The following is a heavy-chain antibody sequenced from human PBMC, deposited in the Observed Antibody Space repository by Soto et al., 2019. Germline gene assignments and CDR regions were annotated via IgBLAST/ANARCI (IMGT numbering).Heavy chain of an antibody. CDR2: IYHSGST. D-gene: IGHD3-22*01. J-gene: IGHJ4*02. Sequence: SETLSLTCAVSGGSISSSNWWSWVRQPPGKGLGWIGEIYHSGSTNYNPSLKSRVTISVDKSKNQFSLKLSSVTAADTAVYYCATRYYYDSSGSSLDYWGQGTLVTVSS. CDR1: GGSISSSNW. V-gene: IGHV4-4*02. CDR3: ATRYYYDSSGSSLDY.